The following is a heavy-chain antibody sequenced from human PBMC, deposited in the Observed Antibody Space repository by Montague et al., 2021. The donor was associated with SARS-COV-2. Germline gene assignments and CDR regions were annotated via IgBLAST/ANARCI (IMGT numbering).Heavy chain of an antibody. Sequence: CAISGDSVGVVELRCRWVGQTSSLESRQYRVSCFRSKRYNDYAVSVRGRVTTNPDTSKNQFSLQLNSVTPEDTAIYYCTSGREGNYNVMDVWGQGTTVTVS. CDR2: SCFRSKRYN. CDR3: TSGREGNYNVMDV. CDR1: GDSVGVVELR. D-gene: IGHD1-1*01. V-gene: IGHV6-1*01. J-gene: IGHJ6*02.